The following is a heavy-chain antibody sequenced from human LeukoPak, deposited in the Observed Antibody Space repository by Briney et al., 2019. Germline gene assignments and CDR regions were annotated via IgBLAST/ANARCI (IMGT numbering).Heavy chain of an antibody. CDR2: IYSGGST. Sequence: GGSLRLSCAASGFTASSNYMSWVRQAPGKGLEWVSVIYSGGSTYYADSVKGGFTISRDNSKNTLYLQMNSLRAEDTAVYYCARGARYYDFWSGHNYWGQGTLVTVSS. V-gene: IGHV3-66*01. D-gene: IGHD3-3*01. CDR3: ARGARYYDFWSGHNY. CDR1: GFTASSNY. J-gene: IGHJ4*02.